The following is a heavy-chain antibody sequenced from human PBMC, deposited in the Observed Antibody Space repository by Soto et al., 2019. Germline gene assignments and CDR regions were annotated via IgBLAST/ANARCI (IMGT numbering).Heavy chain of an antibody. CDR3: ASGGPVVTAIPDAFDI. CDR1: GFTVSSNY. D-gene: IGHD2-21*02. Sequence: VQLVETGGGLIQPGGSLRLSCAASGFTVSSNYMSWVRQAPGKGLEWVSVIYSGGSTYYADSVKGRFTISRDNSKNTLYLQMNSLRAEDTAVYYCASGGPVVTAIPDAFDIWGQGTMVTVSS. J-gene: IGHJ3*02. CDR2: IYSGGST. V-gene: IGHV3-53*02.